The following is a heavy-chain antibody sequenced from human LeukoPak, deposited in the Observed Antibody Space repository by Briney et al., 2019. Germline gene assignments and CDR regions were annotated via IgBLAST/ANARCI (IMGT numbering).Heavy chain of an antibody. V-gene: IGHV4-59*08. CDR2: IYYSGST. CDR1: GGSISSYY. J-gene: IGHJ6*02. CDR3: ARQGIVEGMDV. Sequence: PSETLSLTCTVSGGSISSYYWSWILQPPGKELEWIGYIYYSGSTNYNPSLKSRVTISVDTSKNQFSLKLSSVTAADTAVYYCARQGIVEGMDVWGQGTTVTVSS. D-gene: IGHD1-26*01.